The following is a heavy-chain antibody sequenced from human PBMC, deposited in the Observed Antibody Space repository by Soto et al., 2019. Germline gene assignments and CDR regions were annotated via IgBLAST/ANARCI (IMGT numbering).Heavy chain of an antibody. CDR1: GGPISSGGYY. J-gene: IGHJ6*03. CDR3: ARFSPPGYYYMDV. Sequence: QVQLQESGPGLVKPSQTLSLTCTVSGGPISSGGYYWTWVRQPPGTGLEWIGYIHYSGRTFYNPSLESRVIISLDTSENQFSLKLTSVTAADTAVYYCARFSPPGYYYMDVWGKGTSVTVAS. CDR2: IHYSGRT. V-gene: IGHV4-31*03.